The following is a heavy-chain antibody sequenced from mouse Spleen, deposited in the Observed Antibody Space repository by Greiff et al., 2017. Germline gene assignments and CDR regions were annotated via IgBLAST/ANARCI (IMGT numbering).Heavy chain of an antibody. CDR1: GYTFTDYY. J-gene: IGHJ2*01. Sequence: VQLQESGPELVKPGASVKISCKASGYTFTDYYINWVKQRPGQGLEWIGWIFPGSGSTYYNEKFKGKATLTVDKSSSTAYMLLSSLTSEDSAVYFCARAYYYGSSHDYWGQGTTLTVSS. D-gene: IGHD1-1*01. V-gene: IGHV1-75*01. CDR2: IFPGSGST. CDR3: ARAYYYGSSHDY.